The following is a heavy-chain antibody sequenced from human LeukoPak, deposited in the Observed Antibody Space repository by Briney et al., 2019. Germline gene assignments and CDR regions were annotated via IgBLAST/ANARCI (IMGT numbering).Heavy chain of an antibody. CDR1: GGSISSTNW. D-gene: IGHD6-13*01. J-gene: IGHJ4*02. CDR2: IYTSGST. V-gene: IGHV4-4*02. CDR3: ARVSFGDSSSWYDY. Sequence: SGTLSLTCAVSGGSISSTNWWSWVRQPPGKGLEWIGRIYTSGSTNYNPSLKSRVTMSVDTSKNQFSLKLSSVTAADTAVYYCARVSFGDSSSWYDYWGQGTLVTVSS.